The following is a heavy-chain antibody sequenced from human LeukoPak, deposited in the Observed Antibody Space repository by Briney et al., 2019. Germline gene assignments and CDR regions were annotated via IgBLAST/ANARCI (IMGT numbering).Heavy chain of an antibody. V-gene: IGHV3-7*01. J-gene: IGHJ4*02. D-gene: IGHD3-22*01. CDR1: GFTFSSYW. Sequence: GGSLRLSCAVSGFTFSSYWMSWVRQAPGKGLEWVANIKEDGTEKYYQDSVKGRFNISRDNAKNSLYLQMNSLRAEDTAVYYCAREVVLSTSAWFEYWGQGTLVTVSS. CDR3: AREVVLSTSAWFEY. CDR2: IKEDGTEK.